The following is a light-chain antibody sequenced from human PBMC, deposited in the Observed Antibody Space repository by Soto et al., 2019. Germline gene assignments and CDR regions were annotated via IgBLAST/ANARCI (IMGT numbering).Light chain of an antibody. J-gene: IGLJ1*01. CDR3: SSYTSSSTLYV. CDR1: SSDIGDYKY. V-gene: IGLV2-14*01. Sequence: QSALTQPASVSGSPGQSITISCTGTSSDIGDYKYVSWYQQHPGKAPKLMIYEVNNRPSGVSNRFSGSKSGNMASLTISGLQAEDEADYYCSSYTSSSTLYVFGSGTKLTVL. CDR2: EVN.